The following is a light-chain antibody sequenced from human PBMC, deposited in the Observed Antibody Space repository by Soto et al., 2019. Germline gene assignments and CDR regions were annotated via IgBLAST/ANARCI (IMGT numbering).Light chain of an antibody. CDR3: SSLTGSDTWV. CDR2: GVS. J-gene: IGLJ3*02. Sequence: QSVLTQPASVSGSPGQSITISCTGTSSDVGSYNYVSWYQQHPGKAPKLIIYGVSNRPSGVSNRFSGSKSGNTASLTISGLQAEDEADYFCSSLTGSDTWVIGGGTKVTVL. V-gene: IGLV2-14*01. CDR1: SSDVGSYNY.